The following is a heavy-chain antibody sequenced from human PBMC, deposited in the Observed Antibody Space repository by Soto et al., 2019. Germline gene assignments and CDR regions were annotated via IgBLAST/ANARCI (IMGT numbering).Heavy chain of an antibody. CDR2: IRSKAYGGTT. Sequence: GGSLRLSCTASGFTFGDYAMSWVRQAPGKGLEWVGFIRSKAYGGTTEYPASVKGRFTISRDDSKSIAYLQMNSLKTEDTAVYYCTSLYSSGWYLDYWGQGTLVTVSS. CDR1: GFTFGDYA. J-gene: IGHJ4*02. V-gene: IGHV3-49*04. CDR3: TSLYSSGWYLDY. D-gene: IGHD6-19*01.